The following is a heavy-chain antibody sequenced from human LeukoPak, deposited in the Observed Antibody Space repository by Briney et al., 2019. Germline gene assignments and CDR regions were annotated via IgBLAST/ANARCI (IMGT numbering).Heavy chain of an antibody. CDR2: ISSSSSYI. D-gene: IGHD6-13*01. J-gene: IGHJ4*02. Sequence: GGSLRLSCVASGFTFSSYSMNWVRQAPGKGLEWVSSISSSSSYIYYADSVKGRFTISRDNAKNSLYLQMNSLRAEDTAVYYCARSYSSSWEVFDYWGQGTLVTVSS. CDR3: ARSYSSSWEVFDY. V-gene: IGHV3-21*01. CDR1: GFTFSSYS.